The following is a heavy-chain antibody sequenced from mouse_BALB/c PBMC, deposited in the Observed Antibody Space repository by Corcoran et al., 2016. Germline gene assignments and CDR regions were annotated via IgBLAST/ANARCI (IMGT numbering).Heavy chain of an antibody. Sequence: EVQLQQSGAELVKPGASVKLSCTASGFNIKDNYMHWVKQRPEQGLEWIGRIDPANGNTKYDPKFQGKATITADTSSNTAYLQLSSLTSEDTAVYYCSNWDSYSDVWGAGTTVTVSS. V-gene: IGHV14-3*02. CDR2: IDPANGNT. D-gene: IGHD4-1*01. J-gene: IGHJ1*01. CDR3: SNWDSYSDV. CDR1: GFNIKDNY.